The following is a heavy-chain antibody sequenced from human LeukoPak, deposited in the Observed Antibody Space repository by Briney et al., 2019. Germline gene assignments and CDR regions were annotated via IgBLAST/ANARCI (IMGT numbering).Heavy chain of an antibody. CDR2: INSDGGST. CDR3: AIGSYALG. J-gene: IGHJ4*02. V-gene: IGHV3-74*01. D-gene: IGHD3-16*01. Sequence: GGSLRLSCAASGFTVSSNYMSWVRQAPGKGLVWVSRINSDGGSTTYADSVKGRFTISRDNAKNTLYLQMTSLRAEDTAVYYCAIGSYALGWGQGTLVTVSS. CDR1: GFTVSSNY.